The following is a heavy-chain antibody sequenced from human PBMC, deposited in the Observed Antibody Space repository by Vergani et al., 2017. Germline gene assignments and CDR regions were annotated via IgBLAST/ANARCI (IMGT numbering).Heavy chain of an antibody. CDR2: IWYDGSNK. CDR1: GFTFSSYG. Sequence: QVQLVESGGGVVQPGRSLRLSCAASGFTFSSYGMHWVRQAPGKGLEWVAVIWYDGSNKYYADSVKGRFTISRDNSKNTLYLQMNSLRAEDTAVYYCARDPDYGDFPSQDACDIWGQGTLVTVSS. J-gene: IGHJ4*02. CDR3: ARDPDYGDFPSQDACDI. D-gene: IGHD4-17*01. V-gene: IGHV3-33*01.